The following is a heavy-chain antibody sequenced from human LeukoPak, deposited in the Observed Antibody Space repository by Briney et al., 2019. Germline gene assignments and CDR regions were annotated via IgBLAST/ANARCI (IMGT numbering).Heavy chain of an antibody. CDR2: IYRGGST. CDR3: ARSPDYGDPYWYFDL. CDR1: GFTVSSNY. D-gene: IGHD4-17*01. V-gene: IGHV3-53*01. J-gene: IGHJ2*01. Sequence: GGSLRLSCAAPGFTVSSNYMSWVRQAPGKGLEWVSVIYRGGSTHYAGSVEGRFTISRDKSKNTVYLQLNSLRAEDTAVYYCARSPDYGDPYWYFDLWGRGTLVTVSS.